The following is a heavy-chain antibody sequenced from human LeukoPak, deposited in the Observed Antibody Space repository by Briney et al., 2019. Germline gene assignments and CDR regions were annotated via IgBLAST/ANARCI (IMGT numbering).Heavy chain of an antibody. CDR3: ARDLGSWPHVTLDI. D-gene: IGHD3-16*01. CDR1: GGSFSAYY. Sequence: SETLSLTCAVYGGSFSAYYWSWIRQPPGKGLEWIGEINHSGSTNYNPSLKSRVTISVDTSKNQFSLKLSSVTAADTAIYYCARDLGSWPHVTLDIWGHGTLVNVSS. J-gene: IGHJ3*02. V-gene: IGHV4-34*01. CDR2: INHSGST.